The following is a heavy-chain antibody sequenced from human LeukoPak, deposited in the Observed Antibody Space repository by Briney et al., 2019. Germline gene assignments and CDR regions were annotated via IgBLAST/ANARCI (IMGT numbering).Heavy chain of an antibody. V-gene: IGHV3-53*01. Sequence: GGSLRLSCAASGFTVSSNYMSWVRQAPGKGLEWVSVIRSAGTTSYADSVKGRFTISRDTSRNTLFLQMNSLRAEDTAVYYCXXXFFXTDGYNHGFDYWGQGALVTVSS. CDR2: IRSAGTT. CDR3: XXXFFXTDGYNHGFDY. J-gene: IGHJ4*02. CDR1: GFTVSSNY. D-gene: IGHD5-24*01.